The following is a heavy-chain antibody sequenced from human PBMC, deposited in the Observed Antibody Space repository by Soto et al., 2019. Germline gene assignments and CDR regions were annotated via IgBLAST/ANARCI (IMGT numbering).Heavy chain of an antibody. D-gene: IGHD3-16*01. J-gene: IGHJ6*02. CDR3: ARVPSPFDYDYAMDV. Sequence: SETLSLTCTVSGDSISSGNKYWSWIRHPPGKGLEWIGYLFYIGTTYYNASLGSPLTISLDASQNQFSLKLNSLTDAHPAVYFCARVPSPFDYDYAMDVWGQGTTVT. V-gene: IGHV4-30-4*01. CDR1: GDSISSGNKY. CDR2: LFYIGTT.